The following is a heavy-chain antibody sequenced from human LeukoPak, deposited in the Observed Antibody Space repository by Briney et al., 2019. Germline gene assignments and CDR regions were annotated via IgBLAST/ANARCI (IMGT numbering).Heavy chain of an antibody. J-gene: IGHJ2*01. CDR2: IWYDGSDK. CDR3: ARGKGLTAAGTGAWYFDL. Sequence: GGSLRLSCAASGFSFSNAWMTWVRQAPGKGLEWVAVIWYDGSDKYYADSAKGRCTISRDNSKNTLYLQMNSLRAEDTAVYYCARGKGLTAAGTGAWYFDLWGRGTLVTVSS. D-gene: IGHD6-13*01. V-gene: IGHV3-33*08. CDR1: GFSFSNAW.